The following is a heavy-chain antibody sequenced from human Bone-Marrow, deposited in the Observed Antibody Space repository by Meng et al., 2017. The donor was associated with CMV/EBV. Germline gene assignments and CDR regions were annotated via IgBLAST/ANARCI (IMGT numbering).Heavy chain of an antibody. Sequence: ASVKVSCKASGYTFTGYYMHWVRQAPGQGLEWMGWINPNSGGTNYAQKFQGRVTMTRDTSISTAYMELSSLRSEDTAVYYCARGPAAGYYFDYWGQGTLVTVSS. CDR2: INPNSGGT. CDR3: ARGPAAGYYFDY. D-gene: IGHD6-13*01. CDR1: GYTFTGYY. J-gene: IGHJ4*02. V-gene: IGHV1-2*02.